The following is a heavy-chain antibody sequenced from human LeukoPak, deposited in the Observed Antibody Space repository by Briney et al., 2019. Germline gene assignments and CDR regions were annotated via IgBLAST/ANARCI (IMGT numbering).Heavy chain of an antibody. CDR1: GFTFSDYY. Sequence: PGGSLRLSCAASGFTFSDYYMSWIRQAPGKGLEWVSYISSSGSTIYYADSVKGRFTISRDNAKNSLYLQMNSLRAEDTALYYCAKDIRLDSSGYSQWAFDAFDIWGQGTMVTVSS. V-gene: IGHV3-11*01. CDR2: ISSSGSTI. CDR3: AKDIRLDSSGYSQWAFDAFDI. J-gene: IGHJ3*02. D-gene: IGHD3-22*01.